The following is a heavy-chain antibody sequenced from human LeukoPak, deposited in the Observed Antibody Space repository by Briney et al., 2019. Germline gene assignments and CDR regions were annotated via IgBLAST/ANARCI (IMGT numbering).Heavy chain of an antibody. V-gene: IGHV3-48*04. CDR3: ARLVVGAGNGIDAFDI. J-gene: IGHJ3*02. CDR1: GFTFSTHS. CDR2: ISSSSSTK. D-gene: IGHD2-15*01. Sequence: GGSLRLSCAASGFTFSTHSMNWVRQTPGKGLEWVSYISSSSSTKYYADSVKGRFTISRDNTKNSLYLQMSSLRAEDTAVYFCARLVVGAGNGIDAFDIWGQGTMVTVSS.